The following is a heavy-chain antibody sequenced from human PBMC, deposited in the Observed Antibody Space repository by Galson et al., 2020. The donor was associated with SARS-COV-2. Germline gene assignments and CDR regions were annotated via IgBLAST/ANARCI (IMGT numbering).Heavy chain of an antibody. CDR1: GFTFSSYG. Sequence: GGSLRLSCAASGFTFSSYGMHWVRQAPGKGLEWVAVISYDGSNKYYADSVKGRFTISRDNSKNTLYLQMNSLRAEDTAVYYCAKVRLRLDPDAFDIWGQGTMVTVSS. CDR2: ISYDGSNK. V-gene: IGHV3-30*18. D-gene: IGHD3-16*01. J-gene: IGHJ3*02. CDR3: AKVRLRLDPDAFDI.